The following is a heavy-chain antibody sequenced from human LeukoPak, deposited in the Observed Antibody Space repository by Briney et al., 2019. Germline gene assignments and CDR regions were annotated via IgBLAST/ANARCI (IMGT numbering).Heavy chain of an antibody. D-gene: IGHD3-22*01. V-gene: IGHV4-31*03. CDR2: IYYSGST. Sequence: SETLSLTCTVSGGSISSGGYYWSWIRQHPGKGLEWIGYIYYSGSTYYNPSLKSRVTISVDTSKNQFSLELSSVTAADTAVYYCARDHNLSYESSGYLLWYFDLWGRGTLVTVSS. CDR3: ARDHNLSYESSGYLLWYFDL. J-gene: IGHJ2*01. CDR1: GGSISSGGYY.